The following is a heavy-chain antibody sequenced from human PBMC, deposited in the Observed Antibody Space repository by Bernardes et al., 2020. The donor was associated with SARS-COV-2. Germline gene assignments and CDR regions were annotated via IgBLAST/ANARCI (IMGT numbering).Heavy chain of an antibody. CDR2: INPNSGAT. J-gene: IGHJ4*02. D-gene: IGHD1-26*01. Sequence: ASVKVSCKASGYTFTGYYMHWVRQAPGQGPEWMGWINPNSGATNYAQKFQGRVTMTRDTSISTAYMELSSLRSDDTAVYYCAREDGYSGSWRYLYWGQGTLVTVSS. CDR3: AREDGYSGSWRYLY. V-gene: IGHV1-2*02. CDR1: GYTFTGYY.